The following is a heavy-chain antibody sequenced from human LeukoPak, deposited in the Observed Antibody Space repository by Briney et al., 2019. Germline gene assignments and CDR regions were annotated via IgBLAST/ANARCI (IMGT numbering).Heavy chain of an antibody. CDR3: ARKERFIWSPLDY. J-gene: IGHJ4*02. CDR1: GYTSTNYD. Sequence: ASVKVSCKASGYTSTNYDINWVRQATGQGLEWMGWMNPNSGTTAYTQKFQGRVTMTRNTSISTAYMELRSLRSDDTAVYYCARKERFIWSPLDYWGQGTLVTVSS. V-gene: IGHV1-8*01. CDR2: MNPNSGTT. D-gene: IGHD3-10*01.